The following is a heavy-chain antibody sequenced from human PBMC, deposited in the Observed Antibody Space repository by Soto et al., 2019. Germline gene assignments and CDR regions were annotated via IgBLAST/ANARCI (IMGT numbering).Heavy chain of an antibody. CDR2: ISSNGGST. J-gene: IGHJ6*03. D-gene: IGHD2-2*01. CDR1: GFTFSSYA. Sequence: GASLRLSCAASGFTFSSYAMHWVRQAPGKGLEYVSAISSNGGSTYYANSVKGRFTISRDNSKNTLYLQMGSLRAEDMAVYYCARAVVVPYYYYYMDVWGKGTTVTVSS. CDR3: ARAVVVPYYYYYMDV. V-gene: IGHV3-64*01.